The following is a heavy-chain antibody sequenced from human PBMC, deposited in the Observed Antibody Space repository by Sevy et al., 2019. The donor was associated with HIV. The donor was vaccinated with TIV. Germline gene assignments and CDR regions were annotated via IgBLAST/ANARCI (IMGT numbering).Heavy chain of an antibody. CDR3: AKGGGGHYDPDEIGYYFYYYNMDV. CDR2: ISGSGTRT. V-gene: IGHV3-23*01. J-gene: IGHJ6*03. CDR1: GFSFDSYG. Sequence: GGSLRLSCAVSGFSFDSYGMTWVRQAPGKGLEWVSGISGSGTRTYYADSVKGRFIISRDNSKNTLYLQMNSLRSEDNASNYCAKGGGGHYDPDEIGYYFYYYNMDVWGKGTTVTVSS. D-gene: IGHD3-22*01.